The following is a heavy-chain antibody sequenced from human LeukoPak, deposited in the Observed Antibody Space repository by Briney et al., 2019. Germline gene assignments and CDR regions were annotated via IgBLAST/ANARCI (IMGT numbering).Heavy chain of an antibody. V-gene: IGHV3-66*01. CDR1: GFTVSSNY. CDR2: IYSGGST. J-gene: IGHJ4*02. D-gene: IGHD5-24*01. Sequence: GGSLRLSCAASGFTVSSNYMSWVRQAPGKGLEWVSVIYSGGSTYYADSVKGRFTISRDNAKNTLYLQMNSLRVEDTAVYYCVRDNAYKFDYWGQGTLVTVSS. CDR3: VRDNAYKFDY.